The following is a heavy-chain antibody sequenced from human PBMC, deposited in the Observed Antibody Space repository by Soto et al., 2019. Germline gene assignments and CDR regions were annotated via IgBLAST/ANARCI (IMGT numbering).Heavy chain of an antibody. D-gene: IGHD3-10*01. J-gene: IGHJ4*02. CDR3: ARVIRGVIIPFDY. Sequence: GGSLRLSCAASGFTFSSYSMNWVRQAPGKGLEWVSYISSSNSTIYYADSVKGRFTISRDNAKNSLYLQMNSLRDEDTAVYYCARVIRGVIIPFDYWGQGTLVTVSS. CDR1: GFTFSSYS. CDR2: ISSSNSTI. V-gene: IGHV3-48*02.